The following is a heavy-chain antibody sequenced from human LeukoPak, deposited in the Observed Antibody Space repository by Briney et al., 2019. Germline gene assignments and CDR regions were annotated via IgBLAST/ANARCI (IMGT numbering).Heavy chain of an antibody. CDR1: GFTFSTYP. J-gene: IGHJ3*02. D-gene: IGHD4-11*01. V-gene: IGHV3-30-3*01. CDR2: ISYDGSNQ. CDR3: ARDHTVAAFDI. Sequence: GGSLRLSCAASGFTFSTYPMHWVRQAPGRGLEWVATISYDGSNQYYADSVKGRFTISRDNSKNTLYLQMNSLRAEDTAVYYCARDHTVAAFDIWGQGTMVTVSS.